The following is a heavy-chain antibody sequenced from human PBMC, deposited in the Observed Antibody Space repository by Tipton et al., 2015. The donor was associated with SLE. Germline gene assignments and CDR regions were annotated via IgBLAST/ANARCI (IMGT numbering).Heavy chain of an antibody. CDR3: AVGMGPDIVVVPAVEPSIAALGY. V-gene: IGHV4-34*01. CDR1: GGSFSGYY. CDR2: INHSGST. J-gene: IGHJ4*02. Sequence: TLSLTCAVYGGSFSGYYWSWIRQPPGKGLEWIGEINHSGSTNYNPSLKSRVTISVDTSKNQFSLKLSSVTAADTAVYYCAVGMGPDIVVVPAVEPSIAALGYWGQGTLVTVSS. D-gene: IGHD2-2*01.